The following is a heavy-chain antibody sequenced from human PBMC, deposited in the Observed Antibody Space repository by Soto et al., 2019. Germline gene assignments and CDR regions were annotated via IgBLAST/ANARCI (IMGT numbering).Heavy chain of an antibody. Sequence: PGGSLRLSCAASGFTFSSYAMTWARRAPGKGLEWVSAIGGSGGTTYYADSVKGRITISRDNSRNTLYLQMNSLRAEDTALYYCARDFGRGADSPCCFDFWGQGTPVTVSS. CDR2: IGGSGGTT. V-gene: IGHV3-23*01. D-gene: IGHD1-26*01. CDR3: ARDFGRGADSPCCFDF. CDR1: GFTFSSYA. J-gene: IGHJ4*02.